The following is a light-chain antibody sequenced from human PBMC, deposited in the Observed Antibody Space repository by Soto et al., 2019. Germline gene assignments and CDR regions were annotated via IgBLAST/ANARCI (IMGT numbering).Light chain of an antibody. V-gene: IGKV1-8*01. CDR3: QQYYSYPLT. Sequence: AIRMTQSPSSLSASTGDRVTITCRASQGISRYLAWYQQKPGKAPKLLIYAASTLQSGVPSRFSGSGSGTDFTLTISCLQSEDFATDYCQQYYSYPLTFGPGTKVDIK. CDR1: QGISRY. J-gene: IGKJ3*01. CDR2: AAS.